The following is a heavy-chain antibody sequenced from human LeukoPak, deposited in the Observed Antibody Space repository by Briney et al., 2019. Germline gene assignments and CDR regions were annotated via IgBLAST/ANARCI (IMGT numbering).Heavy chain of an antibody. J-gene: IGHJ4*02. Sequence: GGSLRLSYAASGFNFKTYWMTWVRQAPGKGLERVAKINQEGSEKHYVDSVQGRFTISRDNSDSSLYLQMNSLRAEDTAVYYCAKDGYSYGLDYWGQGTLVTVSS. D-gene: IGHD5-18*01. CDR1: GFNFKTYW. CDR3: AKDGYSYGLDY. V-gene: IGHV3-7*05. CDR2: INQEGSEK.